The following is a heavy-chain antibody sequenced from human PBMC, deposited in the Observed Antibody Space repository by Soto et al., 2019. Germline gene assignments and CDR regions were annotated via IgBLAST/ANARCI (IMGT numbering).Heavy chain of an antibody. V-gene: IGHV4-31*03. CDR1: GGSISSGGYY. D-gene: IGHD4-17*01. CDR2: IYYSGST. Sequence: SETLSLTCTVSGGSISSGGYYWSWIRQHPGKGLEWIGYIYYSGSTYYNPSLKSRVTISVDTSKNQFSLKLSSVTAADTAVYYCARWATVPHYYYYYMDVWGKGTKVTGS. J-gene: IGHJ6*03. CDR3: ARWATVPHYYYYYMDV.